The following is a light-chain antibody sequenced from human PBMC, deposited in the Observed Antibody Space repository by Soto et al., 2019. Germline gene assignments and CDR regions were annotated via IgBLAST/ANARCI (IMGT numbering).Light chain of an antibody. CDR3: QNYNSAPPLT. CDR1: QDINNY. V-gene: IGKV1-27*01. J-gene: IGKJ4*01. CDR2: SAS. Sequence: MQMTQCPSSLSSSVGYRVTITCRASQDINNYLSWYQQKPGKVPKLLIYSASTLQSGVPSMFSGSGSGTDFTITISSLQPEDFATYYCQNYNSAPPLTFGGGTKVDIK.